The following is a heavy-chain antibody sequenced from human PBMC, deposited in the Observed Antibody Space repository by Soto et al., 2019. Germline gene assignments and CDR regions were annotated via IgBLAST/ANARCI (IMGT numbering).Heavy chain of an antibody. D-gene: IGHD5-12*01. CDR3: ARGSSGYDTNFDY. Sequence: PSETLSLTCTVSGGSISSGGYYWSRIRQHPGKGLEWIGYIYYSGSTYYNPSLKSRVTISVDTSKNQFSLKLSSVTAADTAVYYCARGSSGYDTNFDYWGQGTLVTVSS. CDR2: IYYSGST. J-gene: IGHJ4*02. CDR1: GGSISSGGYY. V-gene: IGHV4-31*03.